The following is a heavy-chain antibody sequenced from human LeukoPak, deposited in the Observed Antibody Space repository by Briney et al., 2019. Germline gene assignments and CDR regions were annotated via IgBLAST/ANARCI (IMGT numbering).Heavy chain of an antibody. CDR1: GFTFSSYA. CDR2: IWYDGSNK. J-gene: IGHJ4*02. Sequence: GRSPRLSCAASGFTFSSYAMHWVRQAPGKGLEGVAVIWYDGSNKYYADSVKGRFTISRDNSKNTLYLQMNSLRAEDTAVYYCARDLPLGYGGNSGLDYWGQGTLVTVSS. D-gene: IGHD4-23*01. CDR3: ARDLPLGYGGNSGLDY. V-gene: IGHV3-30*07.